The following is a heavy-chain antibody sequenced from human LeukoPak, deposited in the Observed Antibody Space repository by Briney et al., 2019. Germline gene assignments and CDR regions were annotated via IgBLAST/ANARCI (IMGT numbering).Heavy chain of an antibody. V-gene: IGHV3-73*01. D-gene: IGHD3-10*01. CDR3: TRLFNYGFDY. J-gene: IGHJ4*02. CDR2: ITSRTNTYAT. CDR1: GFTFSASA. Sequence: PGGSLRLSCAASGFTFSASAIHWVRQASGKGLEWVGRITSRTNTYATAYAGSVKGRFTISRDDSKNMAYLQMDSLKTEDTAVYYCTRLFNYGFDYWGQGALVTVSS.